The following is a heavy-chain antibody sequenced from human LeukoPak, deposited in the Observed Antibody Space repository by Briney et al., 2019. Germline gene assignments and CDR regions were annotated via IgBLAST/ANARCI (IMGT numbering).Heavy chain of an antibody. D-gene: IGHD3-10*01. CDR1: GFTFSSYA. J-gene: IGHJ6*04. CDR3: ARDRAYGSGSYSNYYYYYGMDV. Sequence: GESLRLSCAASGFTFSSYAMPWVRQAPGKGLEWVAVISYDGSNKYYADSVKGRFTISRDNSKNTLYLQMNSLRAEDTAVYYCARDRAYGSGSYSNYYYYYGMDVWGKGTTVTVSS. CDR2: ISYDGSNK. V-gene: IGHV3-30*04.